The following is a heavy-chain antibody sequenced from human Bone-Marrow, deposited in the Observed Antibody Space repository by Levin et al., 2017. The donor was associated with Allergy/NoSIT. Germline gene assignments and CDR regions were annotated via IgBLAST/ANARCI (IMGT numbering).Heavy chain of an antibody. CDR2: MRQDGRLT. V-gene: IGHV3-7*01. CDR1: GFTLRNYY. CDR3: AREAVTGKVDDAFDI. J-gene: IGHJ3*02. D-gene: IGHD6-19*01. Sequence: GGSLRLSCVASGFTLRNYYMSWVRQAPGKGLEWVANMRQDGRLTHYVDSLRGRFTISRDSAKNSLYLQMNSLRVEDTAVYYCAREAVTGKVDDAFDIWGRGTMVTVSS.